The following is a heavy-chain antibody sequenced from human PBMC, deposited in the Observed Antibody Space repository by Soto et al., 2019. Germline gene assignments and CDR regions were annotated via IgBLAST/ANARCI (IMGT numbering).Heavy chain of an antibody. CDR2: IDGGGSST. J-gene: IGHJ3*02. D-gene: IGHD2-8*01. Sequence: EVQLVESGGGLVQPGGSLRLSCAASGFTFSSYWMHWVRQAPGKGLVWISRIDGGGSSTTYADSVKGRFTISRDNARNTLYLQMSSLRDEDTAVYYCARSLMGTHVPFDIWGQGTMVTVSS. CDR1: GFTFSSYW. V-gene: IGHV3-74*01. CDR3: ARSLMGTHVPFDI.